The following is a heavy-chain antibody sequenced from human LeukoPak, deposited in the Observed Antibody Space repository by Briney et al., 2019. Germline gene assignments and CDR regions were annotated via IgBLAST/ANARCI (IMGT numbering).Heavy chain of an antibody. Sequence: PGGSLRLSCAASGFTFSSYGMHWVRQAPGKGLEWVAVISYDGSNKYYADSVKGRFTISRDNSKNTLYLQMNSLRAEDTAVYYCAKDLGPYDSSGYYDDYWGQGTLVTVSS. J-gene: IGHJ4*02. CDR2: ISYDGSNK. CDR1: GFTFSSYG. D-gene: IGHD3-22*01. CDR3: AKDLGPYDSSGYYDDY. V-gene: IGHV3-30*18.